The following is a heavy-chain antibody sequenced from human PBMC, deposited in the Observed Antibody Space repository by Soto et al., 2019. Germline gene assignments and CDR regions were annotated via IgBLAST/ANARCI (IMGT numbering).Heavy chain of an antibody. CDR1: GLTFSRYV. CDR2: ISGSGDRT. CDR3: ARGGFAYGSGSYVYYGMDV. Sequence: PGGSLRLSCVVSGLTFSRYVMSWVRQAPGKGLEWVSIISGSGDRTFYADSVKGRFTISRDNSQNTVYLQMNSLRSEDTAVYYCARGGFAYGSGSYVYYGMDVWGQGTTVTVSS. J-gene: IGHJ6*02. V-gene: IGHV3-23*01. D-gene: IGHD3-10*01.